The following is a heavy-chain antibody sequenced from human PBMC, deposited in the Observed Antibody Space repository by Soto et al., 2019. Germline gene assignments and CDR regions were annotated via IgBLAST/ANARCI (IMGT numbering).Heavy chain of an antibody. CDR2: IWYDGSNK. D-gene: IGHD6-13*01. CDR1: GFTFSSYG. Sequence: ESGGGVVQPGRSLRLSCAASGFTFSSYGMHWVRQAPGKGLEWVAVIWYDGSNKYYADSVKGRFTISRDNSKNTLYLQMNSLRAEDTAVYYCARVLSSSWYYFDYWGQGTLVTVSS. V-gene: IGHV3-33*01. J-gene: IGHJ4*02. CDR3: ARVLSSSWYYFDY.